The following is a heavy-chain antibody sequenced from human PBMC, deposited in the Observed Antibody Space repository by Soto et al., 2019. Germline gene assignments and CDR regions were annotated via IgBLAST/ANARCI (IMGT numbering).Heavy chain of an antibody. D-gene: IGHD2-2*01. CDR3: ARVPAAIGYYYYYYMDV. V-gene: IGHV4-59*01. CDR1: GGSISSYY. Sequence: SETLSLTCTVSGGSISSYYWSWIRQPPGKGLEWIGYIYYSGSTNYNPSLKSRVTISVDTSKNQFSLKLSSVTAADTAVYYCARVPAAIGYYYYYYMDVWGKGTTVTVSS. CDR2: IYYSGST. J-gene: IGHJ6*03.